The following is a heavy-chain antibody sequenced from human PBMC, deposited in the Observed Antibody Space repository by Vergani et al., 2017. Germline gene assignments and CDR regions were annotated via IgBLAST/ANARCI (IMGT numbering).Heavy chain of an antibody. Sequence: QVQLVESGGGVVQPGRSLRLACAASGFSFSNFGFHRVLQAPGKGLEWVAFIHYDGSHEYYLDSVKGRFTISRDNSKNTLILQMNGLRAEDTALYYCAKGSFYDSSGRWYFDLWGRGTLVTVSS. CDR2: IHYDGSHE. CDR1: GFSFSNFG. D-gene: IGHD3-22*01. J-gene: IGHJ2*01. V-gene: IGHV3-30*02. CDR3: AKGSFYDSSGRWYFDL.